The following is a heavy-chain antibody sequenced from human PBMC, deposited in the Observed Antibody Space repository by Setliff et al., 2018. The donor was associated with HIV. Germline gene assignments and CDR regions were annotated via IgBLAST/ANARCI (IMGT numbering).Heavy chain of an antibody. CDR2: IIPMFNIA. CDR1: GGTFNSYT. V-gene: IGHV1-69*10. J-gene: IGHJ1*01. CDR3: AGGWSENTVMVQVEYFRH. D-gene: IGHD5-18*01. Sequence: ASVKVSCKASGGTFNSYTVSWVRQAPGQGLEWMGGIIPMFNIANYAQKFQGRATITADISTATASMELRSLRSEDTAVYYCAGGWSENTVMVQVEYFRHWGQGTLVTVSS.